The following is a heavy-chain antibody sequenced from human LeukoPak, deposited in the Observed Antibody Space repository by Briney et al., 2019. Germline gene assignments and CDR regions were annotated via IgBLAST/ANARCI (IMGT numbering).Heavy chain of an antibody. CDR2: IRYDGSNK. CDR1: GFTFSSYG. J-gene: IGHJ4*02. Sequence: GGSLRLSCAASGFTFSSYGMHWVRQAPGKGLEWVAFIRYDGSNKYYADSVKGRFTISRDNAKNSLYLQMNSLRAEDTAVYYCARDLVHYYDSSGWGPNGDYWGQGTLVTVSS. CDR3: ARDLVHYYDSSGWGPNGDY. V-gene: IGHV3-30*02. D-gene: IGHD3-22*01.